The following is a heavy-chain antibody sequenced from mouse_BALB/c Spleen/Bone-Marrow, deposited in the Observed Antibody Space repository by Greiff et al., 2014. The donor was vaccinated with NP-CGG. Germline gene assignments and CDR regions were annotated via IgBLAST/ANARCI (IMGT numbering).Heavy chain of an antibody. D-gene: IGHD2-14*01. Sequence: DVHLVESGGGLVKPGGSLKLSCAASGFTFSDFYMYWVRQTPEKRLGWVATISYGGSYIYYLDSVKGRFTISRDDAKNNLYLQMSSLKSEDTAMYYCARDRGVQGYAMDYWGQGTSVTVSS. V-gene: IGHV5-4*02. CDR3: ARDRGVQGYAMDY. J-gene: IGHJ4*01. CDR1: GFTFSDFY. CDR2: ISYGGSYI.